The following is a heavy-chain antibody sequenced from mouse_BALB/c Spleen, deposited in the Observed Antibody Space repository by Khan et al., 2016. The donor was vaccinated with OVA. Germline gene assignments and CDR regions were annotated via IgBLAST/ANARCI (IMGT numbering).Heavy chain of an antibody. CDR1: GFTFSTYA. D-gene: IGHD1-1*01. V-gene: IGHV5-9-3*01. Sequence: EVELVESGGGLVKPGRPLKLSCTTSGFTFSTYAMSWVRQTPEKRLEWVATISSGGDYTYYPDSVKGRFTISRDNAKSTLYLQMSSRGPEDTSMYYCARHNYGPFAYWGQGTLVTVSA. CDR3: ARHNYGPFAY. J-gene: IGHJ3*01. CDR2: ISSGGDYT.